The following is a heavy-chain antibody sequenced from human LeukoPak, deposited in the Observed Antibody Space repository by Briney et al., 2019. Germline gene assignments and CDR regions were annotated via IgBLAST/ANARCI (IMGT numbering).Heavy chain of an antibody. Sequence: GGSLRLSCAASGFTFSSYGMSWVRQAPGKGLEWVSAISGSGGSTHYADSVKGRFTISRDNSKNTLYLQMNSLRAEDTAVYYCATNSGSYSGNAFDIWGQGTMVTVSS. CDR3: ATNSGSYSGNAFDI. D-gene: IGHD1-26*01. CDR1: GFTFSSYG. J-gene: IGHJ3*02. V-gene: IGHV3-23*01. CDR2: ISGSGGST.